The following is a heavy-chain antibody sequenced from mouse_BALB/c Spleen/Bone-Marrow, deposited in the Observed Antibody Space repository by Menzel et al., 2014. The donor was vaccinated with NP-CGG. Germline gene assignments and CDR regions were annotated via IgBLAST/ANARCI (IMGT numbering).Heavy chain of an antibody. CDR1: GYAFTSYN. D-gene: IGHD2-12*01. J-gene: IGHJ4*01. Sequence: EVKLMESGPELVKPGASVKVSCKASGYAFTSYNMYWVKQSHGKSLEWIGFIDPYSGGTNSNQKFRGKATLTVDKSSNTAYIHLNSLTSEDSAVYFCARELSRAMDYWGQGTSVTVSS. CDR2: IDPYSGGT. V-gene: IGHV1S135*01. CDR3: ARELSRAMDY.